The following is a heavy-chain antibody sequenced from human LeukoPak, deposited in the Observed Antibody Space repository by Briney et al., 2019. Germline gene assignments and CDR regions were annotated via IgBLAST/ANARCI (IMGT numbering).Heavy chain of an antibody. D-gene: IGHD6-13*01. J-gene: IGHJ4*02. CDR2: IRDKADSYST. CDR1: GSSFSDHY. V-gene: IGHV3-72*01. CDR3: ARASSTYYYDY. Sequence: GGSLRLSCAASGSSFSDHYMDWVRQAPGKGLEWVGRIRDKADSYSTEFAASVKGRFTISRDDSKNSLYLQMNGLKTDDTALYFCARASSTYYYDYWGQGTLVTVSS.